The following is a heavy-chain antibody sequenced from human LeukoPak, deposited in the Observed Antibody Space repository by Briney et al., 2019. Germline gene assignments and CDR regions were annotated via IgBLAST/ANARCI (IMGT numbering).Heavy chain of an antibody. D-gene: IGHD3-10*01. Sequence: IPSETLSLTCTVSGGSISSNSYYWGWIRQPPGKGLEWIGTIYYSGKTYYNSSLKSRVTISVDTSKNQFSLKLNSVTAADTAVYYCARLLYWFDPWGQGTLVTVSS. CDR3: ARLLYWFDP. V-gene: IGHV4-39*01. CDR1: GGSISSNSYY. CDR2: IYYSGKT. J-gene: IGHJ5*02.